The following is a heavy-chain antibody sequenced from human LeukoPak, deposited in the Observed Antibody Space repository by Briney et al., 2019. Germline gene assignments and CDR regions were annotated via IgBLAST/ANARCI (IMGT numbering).Heavy chain of an antibody. V-gene: IGHV3-23*01. CDR3: ARGAYNYGPIYWHFDL. J-gene: IGHJ2*01. Sequence: PGGSLRLSCAVSGFNVGSYGMTWVRQAPGKGLEWVSAVAGSDTRTYYADSVKGRFTISRDHSKNTLDLQMYSLRAEDSAVYYCARGAYNYGPIYWHFDLWGRGTLVTVSS. D-gene: IGHD5-18*01. CDR2: VAGSDTRT. CDR1: GFNVGSYG.